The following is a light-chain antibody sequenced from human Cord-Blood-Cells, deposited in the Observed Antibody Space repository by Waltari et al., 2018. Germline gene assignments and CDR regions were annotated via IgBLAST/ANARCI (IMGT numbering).Light chain of an antibody. CDR1: QSISSY. V-gene: IGKV1-39*01. CDR2: AAS. J-gene: IGKJ2*01. CDR3: QQSYSTPYT. Sequence: DIQRPQSPSSLSECVEAGATTPCRASQSISSYLNWYQRKPGKAPKLLIYAASSLQSGVPSRFSGSGSGTDFTLTISSLQPEYFATYYCQQSYSTPYTFGQGTKLEIK.